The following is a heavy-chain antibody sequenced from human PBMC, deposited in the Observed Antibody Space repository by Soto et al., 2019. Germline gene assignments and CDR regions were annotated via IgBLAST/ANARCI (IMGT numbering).Heavy chain of an antibody. J-gene: IGHJ6*02. CDR1: GDSVSSNSAA. D-gene: IGHD2-21*02. V-gene: IGHV6-1*01. CDR3: ARGTTDIQVYYYYGMDV. Sequence: SQTLSLTCAISGDSVSSNSAAWNWIRQSPSRGLEWLGRTYYRSKWYNDYAVSVKSRITINPDTSKNQFSLQLNSVTPEDTAVYYCARGTTDIQVYYYYGMDVWGQGTTVTVSS. CDR2: TYYRSKWYN.